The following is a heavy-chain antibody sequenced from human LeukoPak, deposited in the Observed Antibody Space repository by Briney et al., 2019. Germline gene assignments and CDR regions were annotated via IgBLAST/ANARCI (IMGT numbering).Heavy chain of an antibody. V-gene: IGHV1-46*01. CDR2: INPNSGST. D-gene: IGHD6-19*01. Sequence: ASVKVSCKASGYTFTRFYIHWVRQAPGQGLEWMGLINPNSGSTNFAQKFQGRVTMTRDTSTSTVYMEMSRLRSDDTAVYYCARDGSGWYTYYYYYYMDVWGKGTTVTVSS. CDR3: ARDGSGWYTYYYYYYMDV. J-gene: IGHJ6*03. CDR1: GYTFTRFY.